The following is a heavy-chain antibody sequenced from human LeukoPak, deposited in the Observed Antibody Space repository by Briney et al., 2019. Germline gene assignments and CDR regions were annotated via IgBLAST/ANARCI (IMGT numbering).Heavy chain of an antibody. D-gene: IGHD3-3*02. Sequence: PSETLSLTCTVSGGSISSYYWSWIRQPPGKGLEWIGYIYYSGSTNYNPPLKSRVTISVDTSKNQFSLKLSSVTAADTAVYYCAGDEPRVAYAFDSWGEGTLVTVSS. CDR3: AGDEPRVAYAFDS. CDR2: IYYSGST. J-gene: IGHJ3*02. CDR1: GGSISSYY. V-gene: IGHV4-59*01.